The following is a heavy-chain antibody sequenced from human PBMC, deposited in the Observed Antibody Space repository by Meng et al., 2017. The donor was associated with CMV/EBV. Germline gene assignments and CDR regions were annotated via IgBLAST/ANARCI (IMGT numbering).Heavy chain of an antibody. D-gene: IGHD2-2*01. Sequence: SETLSLTCAVYGGSFSGYYWSWIRQPPGQGLEWIGEINHSGSTNYNPSLKSRVTISVDTSKNQFSLKLSSVTAADTAVYYCAKARSSTSYRTYYFDYWGQGTLVTVSS. V-gene: IGHV4-34*01. CDR3: AKARSSTSYRTYYFDY. J-gene: IGHJ4*02. CDR2: INHSGST. CDR1: GGSFSGYY.